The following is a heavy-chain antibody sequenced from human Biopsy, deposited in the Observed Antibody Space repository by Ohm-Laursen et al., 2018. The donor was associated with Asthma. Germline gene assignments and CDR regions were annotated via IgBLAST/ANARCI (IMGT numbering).Heavy chain of an antibody. CDR2: ISYDGSNK. Sequence: SLRLSCAASGFTFSSYGMHWVRQAPGKGLEWVAVISYDGSNKYYADSVKGRFTISRDNSKNTLYLQMNSLRAEDTAVYYCARDGADCSSTSCYGGDYYYYYGMDVWDQGTTVTVSS. V-gene: IGHV3-30*03. J-gene: IGHJ6*02. CDR3: ARDGADCSSTSCYGGDYYYYYGMDV. CDR1: GFTFSSYG. D-gene: IGHD2-2*01.